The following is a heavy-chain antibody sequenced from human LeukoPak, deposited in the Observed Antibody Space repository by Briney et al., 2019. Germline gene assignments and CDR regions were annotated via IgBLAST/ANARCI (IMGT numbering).Heavy chain of an antibody. J-gene: IGHJ4*02. V-gene: IGHV4-59*01. CDR1: GGSISSYY. D-gene: IGHD2-21*01. Sequence: SETLSLTCTVSGGSISSYYWSWIRQPPGKGLEWIGYIYYSGSTNYNPSLKSRVTISVDTSKNQFSLKLSSVTAADTAVYYCARDRGCGLFDYWGQGTLVTVSS. CDR3: ARDRGCGLFDY. CDR2: IYYSGST.